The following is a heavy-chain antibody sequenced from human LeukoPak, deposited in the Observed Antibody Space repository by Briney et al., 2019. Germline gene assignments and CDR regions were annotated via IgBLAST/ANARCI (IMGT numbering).Heavy chain of an antibody. CDR3: ARGYSNYWYFDL. V-gene: IGHV1-18*01. CDR2: ISAYNGNT. Sequence: ASVKVSCKASGYTFTSYGISWVRQAPGEELEWMGWISAYNGNTNYAQKLQGRVTMTTDTSTSTAYMKLRSLRSDDTAVYYCARGYSNYWYFDLWGRGTLVTVSS. CDR1: GYTFTSYG. J-gene: IGHJ2*01. D-gene: IGHD4-11*01.